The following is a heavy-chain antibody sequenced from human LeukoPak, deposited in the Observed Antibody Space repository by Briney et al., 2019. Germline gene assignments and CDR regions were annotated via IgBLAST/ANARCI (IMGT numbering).Heavy chain of an antibody. V-gene: IGHV1-2*02. D-gene: IGHD1-7*01. CDR3: AGNWNYGGYYYYMDV. J-gene: IGHJ6*03. CDR2: INPNSGGT. CDR1: GYTFTGYY. Sequence: GASVKVSCKASGYTFTGYYMHWVRQAPGQGLEWMGWINPNSGGTNYAQKFQGRVTMTRDTSISTAYMELSRLRSDDTAVYYCAGNWNYGGYYYYMDVWGKGTTVTVS.